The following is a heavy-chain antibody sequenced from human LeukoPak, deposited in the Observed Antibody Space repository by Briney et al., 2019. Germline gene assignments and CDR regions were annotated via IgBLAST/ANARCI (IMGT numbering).Heavy chain of an antibody. V-gene: IGHV4-34*01. Sequence: SETLSLTCAVYGGSFSGYYWSWIRQPPGKGLEWIGEINHSGSTNYNPSLKSRVTISVDTSKNQFSLKLSSVTAADTAVYYCARKSPERGYSFDYWGQGTLVTVSS. D-gene: IGHD5-12*01. CDR3: ARKSPERGYSFDY. CDR2: INHSGST. CDR1: GGSFSGYY. J-gene: IGHJ4*02.